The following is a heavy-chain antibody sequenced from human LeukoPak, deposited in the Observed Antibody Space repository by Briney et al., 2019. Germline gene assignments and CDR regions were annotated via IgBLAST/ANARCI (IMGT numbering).Heavy chain of an antibody. CDR3: ARDMVAPIYAMDV. CDR2: IYAGGST. Sequence: SGGSLRLSCAASGFTVSSNYMSWVRQAPGKGLEWVSVIYAGGSTYYADSVKGRFTISRDNSKNTVYLQMNSLRAEDTAVYYCARDMVAPIYAMDVWGQGTTVTVSS. CDR1: GFTVSSNY. D-gene: IGHD2-15*01. V-gene: IGHV3-53*01. J-gene: IGHJ6*02.